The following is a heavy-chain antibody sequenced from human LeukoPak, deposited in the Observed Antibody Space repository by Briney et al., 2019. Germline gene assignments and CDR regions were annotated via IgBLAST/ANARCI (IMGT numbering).Heavy chain of an antibody. CDR1: GYTFSHYW. J-gene: IGHJ5*02. V-gene: IGHV5-51*01. Sequence: GESLMISCKTSGYTFSHYWIGWVRQVPGKGLEWMGVIYPSDSDTRYSPSFQGQVTISADKSNNTAYLHWSSLKASDTAVYYCARLYGSGTVWFDPWGQGTLVIVSS. D-gene: IGHD3-10*01. CDR2: IYPSDSDT. CDR3: ARLYGSGTVWFDP.